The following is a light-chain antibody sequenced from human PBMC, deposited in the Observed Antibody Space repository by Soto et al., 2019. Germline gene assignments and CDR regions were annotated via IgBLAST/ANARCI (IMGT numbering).Light chain of an antibody. CDR2: DVT. J-gene: IGLJ1*01. Sequence: QSSLTQPPSVSGSPGQAVTFSCTGTNSDVGRYVYVSWYQQLPGEAPKLIIYDVTKRPSGVPTRFSGSKSGNTASLTISGLQAEDEADYFCSSFAGSYTHVFGSGTKLTVL. CDR1: NSDVGRYVY. CDR3: SSFAGSYTHV. V-gene: IGLV2-11*01.